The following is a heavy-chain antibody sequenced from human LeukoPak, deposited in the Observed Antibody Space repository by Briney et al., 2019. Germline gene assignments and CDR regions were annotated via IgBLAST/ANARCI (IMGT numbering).Heavy chain of an antibody. CDR3: AKVDYGPGTFHLFDP. V-gene: IGHV3-21*04. J-gene: IGHJ5*02. Sequence: GGSLRLSCAASKFTFGAYSMNWVRQAPGKGLEWVSSISHSGTPTYYADSVRGRFTISRDNAKNSLYLQMSNLRAEDTAIYYCAKVDYGPGTFHLFDPWGQGTLVTVSS. D-gene: IGHD3-10*01. CDR2: ISHSGTPT. CDR1: KFTFGAYS.